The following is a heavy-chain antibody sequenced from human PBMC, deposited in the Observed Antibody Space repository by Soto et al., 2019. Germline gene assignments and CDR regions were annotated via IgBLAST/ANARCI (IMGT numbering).Heavy chain of an antibody. CDR2: IWYDGSNK. V-gene: IGHV3-33*01. CDR3: ARDGYCSGGSCVDY. Sequence: QVPLVESGGGVVQPGRSLRLSSAASGFTFSSYGMHWVRQAPGKGLEWVAVIWYDGSNKYYADSVKGRLTISRDNSKNTLYLQMSSLRAEDTAVYYCARDGYCSGGSCVDYWGQGTLVTVSS. J-gene: IGHJ4*02. D-gene: IGHD2-15*01. CDR1: GFTFSSYG.